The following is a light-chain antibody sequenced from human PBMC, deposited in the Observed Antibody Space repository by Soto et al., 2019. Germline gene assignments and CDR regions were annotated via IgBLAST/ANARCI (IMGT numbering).Light chain of an antibody. CDR1: QSINAR. V-gene: IGKV1-5*01. Sequence: DIQMTQSPSTLSASVGDRVTITCRASQSINARLAWHQQKPGKAPKVLIYDASNLESGVPSRFSGSGSGREFTLTISSLQPDDFATYYCQQYNSYPWTFGQGTKVDIK. CDR2: DAS. J-gene: IGKJ1*01. CDR3: QQYNSYPWT.